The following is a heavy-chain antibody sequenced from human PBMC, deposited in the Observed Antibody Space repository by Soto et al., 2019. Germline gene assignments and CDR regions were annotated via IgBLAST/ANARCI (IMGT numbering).Heavy chain of an antibody. CDR2: INADGTST. J-gene: IGHJ4*02. V-gene: IGHV3-74*01. Sequence: GGSLRLSCAASGFTFSNSWMHWVRQVSGKGLEWVSRINADGTSTSYADSVKGRFTISRDNAKNTLYLHVNSLRAEDTAVYYCVKVLARGVGVPRFYFDPWGQGTLVTVSS. CDR1: GFTFSNSW. CDR3: VKVLARGVGVPRFYFDP. D-gene: IGHD2-2*01.